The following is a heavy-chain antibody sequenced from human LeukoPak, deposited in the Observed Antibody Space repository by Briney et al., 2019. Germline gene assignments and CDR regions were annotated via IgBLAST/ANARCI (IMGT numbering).Heavy chain of an antibody. CDR2: MFYSGHT. Sequence: PSETLSLTCIVSGDSISSSTHYWGWIRQPPGRGLEWIGSMFYSGHTYYNPSLKSRVTISVDTSKNQFSLKLSSVTAADTAVYYCVISSWYLYHFDYWGQGTLVTVSS. CDR1: GDSISSSTHY. CDR3: VISSWYLYHFDY. D-gene: IGHD6-13*01. J-gene: IGHJ4*02. V-gene: IGHV4-39*01.